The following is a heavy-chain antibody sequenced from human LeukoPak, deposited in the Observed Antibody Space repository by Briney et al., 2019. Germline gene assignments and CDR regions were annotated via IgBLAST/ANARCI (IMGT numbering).Heavy chain of an antibody. CDR1: GYTFTGYY. CDR2: INPNSGGT. J-gene: IGHJ5*02. D-gene: IGHD6-13*01. CDR3: ARGLLRSSNAFDP. V-gene: IGHV1-2*02. Sequence: ASVKVSCKASGYTFTGYYMHWVRQAPGQGLEWMGWINPNSGGTNYAQKFQGRVTMTRDTSISTAYMELSRLRSDDTAVCYCARGLLRSSNAFDPWGQGTLVTVSS.